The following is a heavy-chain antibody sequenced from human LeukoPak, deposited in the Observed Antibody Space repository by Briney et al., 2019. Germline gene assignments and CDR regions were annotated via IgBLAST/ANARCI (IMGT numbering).Heavy chain of an antibody. CDR1: GGTFSSYA. J-gene: IGHJ4*02. D-gene: IGHD2-2*01. V-gene: IGHV1-69*13. CDR3: ARDLPSYCSSTSCYGTDY. CDR2: IIPIFGTA. Sequence: ASVKVSCKASGGTFSSYAISWVRQAPGQGLEWMGGIIPIFGTANYAQKFQGRVTITADESTSTAYMELSSLRSEDTAVYYCARDLPSYCSSTSCYGTDYWGQGTLVTVSS.